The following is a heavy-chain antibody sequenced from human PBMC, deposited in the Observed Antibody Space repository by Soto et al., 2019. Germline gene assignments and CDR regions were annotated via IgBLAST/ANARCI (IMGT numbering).Heavy chain of an antibody. CDR2: INHSGST. CDR1: GGSFSGYY. J-gene: IGHJ6*03. CDR3: ARAYGLYYYYYMDV. D-gene: IGHD4-17*01. V-gene: IGHV4-34*01. Sequence: SETLSLTCAVYGGSFSGYYWSWIRQPPGKGLEWIGEINHSGSTNYNPSLKSRVTISVDTSKNQFSLKLSSVTAADTAVYYCARAYGLYYYYYMDVWGKGTTVTVSS.